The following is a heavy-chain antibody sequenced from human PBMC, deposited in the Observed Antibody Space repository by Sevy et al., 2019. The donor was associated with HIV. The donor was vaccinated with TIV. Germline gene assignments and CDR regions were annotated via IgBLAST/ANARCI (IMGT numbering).Heavy chain of an antibody. CDR2: ISSSSSYI. D-gene: IGHD3-10*01. V-gene: IGHV3-21*01. Sequence: GGSLRLSCAASGFTFSSYSMNWVRQAPGKGLEWVSSISSSSSYIYYADSVKGRFTISRDNAKNSLYLQMNSLGAEDTAVYYCARDRYGSGSPFDYWGQGTLVTVSS. J-gene: IGHJ4*02. CDR1: GFTFSSYS. CDR3: ARDRYGSGSPFDY.